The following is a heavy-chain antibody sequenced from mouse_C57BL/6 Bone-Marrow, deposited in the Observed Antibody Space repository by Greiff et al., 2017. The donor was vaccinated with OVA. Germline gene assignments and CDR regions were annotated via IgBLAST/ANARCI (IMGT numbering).Heavy chain of an antibody. Sequence: DVQLVESGGGLVKPGGSLKLSCAASGFTFSDYGMHWVRQAPEKGLEWVAYISSGSSTIYYADTVKGRFTISRDNAKNTLFLQMTSLRSEDTAMYYCARDYGNYEDYWGQGTTLTVSS. J-gene: IGHJ2*01. CDR1: GFTFSDYG. CDR3: ARDYGNYEDY. V-gene: IGHV5-17*01. D-gene: IGHD2-1*01. CDR2: ISSGSSTI.